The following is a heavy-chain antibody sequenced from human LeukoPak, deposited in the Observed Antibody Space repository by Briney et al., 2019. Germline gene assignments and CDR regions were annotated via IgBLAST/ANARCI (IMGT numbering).Heavy chain of an antibody. J-gene: IGHJ4*02. V-gene: IGHV3-33*01. CDR2: IWYDGSNK. D-gene: IGHD3-10*01. Sequence: PGRSLRLSCAASGFTFSSYGMHWVRQAPGKGLEWVAVIWYDGSNKYYADSVKGRFTISGDNSKNTLYLQMNSLRAEDTAVYYCATGITMVRGVSHYSPYYFDYWGQGTLVTVSS. CDR3: ATGITMVRGVSHYSPYYFDY. CDR1: GFTFSSYG.